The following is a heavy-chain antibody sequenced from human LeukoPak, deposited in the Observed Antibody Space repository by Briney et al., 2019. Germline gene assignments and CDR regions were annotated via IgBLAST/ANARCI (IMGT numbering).Heavy chain of an antibody. Sequence: PGGSLRLSCAASGFTFSSYWMSWVRQAPGKGLEWVANIKQDGSEKYHVDSVKGRFTISRDNAKNSLYLQMNSLRAEDTAVYYCAREFPFSSSIGAFDYWGQGTLVTVSS. J-gene: IGHJ4*02. D-gene: IGHD6-13*01. V-gene: IGHV3-7*01. CDR1: GFTFSSYW. CDR2: IKQDGSEK. CDR3: AREFPFSSSIGAFDY.